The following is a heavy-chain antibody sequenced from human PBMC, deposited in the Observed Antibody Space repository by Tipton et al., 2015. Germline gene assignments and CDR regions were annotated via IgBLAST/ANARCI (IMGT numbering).Heavy chain of an antibody. CDR2: IYSGGST. V-gene: IGHV3-53*01. D-gene: IGHD2-21*02. CDR1: GFIFTDYY. CDR3: ARVVVTASHYFDY. J-gene: IGHJ4*02. Sequence: SLRLSCAASGFIFTDYYMSWVRQAPGKGLEWVSVIYSGGSTYYADSVKGRFTISRDNSKNTLYLQMNSLRAEDTAVYYCARVVVTASHYFDYWGQGTLVTVSS.